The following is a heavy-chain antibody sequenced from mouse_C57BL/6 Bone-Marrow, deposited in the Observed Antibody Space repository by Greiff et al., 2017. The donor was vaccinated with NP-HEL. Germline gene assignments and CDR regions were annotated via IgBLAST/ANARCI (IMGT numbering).Heavy chain of an antibody. Sequence: EVMLVESGGGLVKPGGSLKLSCAASGFTFSSYAMSWVRQTPEKRLEWVATISDGGSYTYYPDNVKGRFTISRDNAKNNLYLQMSHLKSEDTAMYYCARDGGWLLRGDCDYWGQGTTLTVSS. D-gene: IGHD2-3*01. J-gene: IGHJ2*01. CDR3: ARDGGWLLRGDCDY. CDR1: GFTFSSYA. CDR2: ISDGGSYT. V-gene: IGHV5-4*01.